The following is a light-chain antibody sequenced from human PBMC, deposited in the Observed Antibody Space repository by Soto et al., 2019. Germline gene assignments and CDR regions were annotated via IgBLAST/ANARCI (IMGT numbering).Light chain of an antibody. CDR2: KAS. V-gene: IGKV1-5*03. J-gene: IGKJ1*01. CDR1: QTISDW. CDR3: QQSYITPQT. Sequence: DIQMTQSPSTLSASIGVRVTITCRASQTISDWLAWHQQKPGKAPKLLIYKASSLESGVPSRFSGSGSGTDFTLTISSLQPEDFATYYCQQSYITPQTFGQGTKVDIK.